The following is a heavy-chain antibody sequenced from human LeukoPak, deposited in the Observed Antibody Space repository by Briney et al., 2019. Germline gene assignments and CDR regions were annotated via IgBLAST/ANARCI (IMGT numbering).Heavy chain of an antibody. CDR2: ISGSGATT. D-gene: IGHD4-17*01. Sequence: AGSLTLTCADSGFTFFSYGVTWVRQAPGKGLEWVSGISGSGATTYYADSVMGRFTISRHNSKNTLFLHMNSLRAEDTAVYYCAKRATTAVSDWFDPWGERPRLRVSS. J-gene: IGHJ5*02. V-gene: IGHV3-23*01. CDR3: AKRATTAVSDWFDP. CDR1: GFTFFSYG.